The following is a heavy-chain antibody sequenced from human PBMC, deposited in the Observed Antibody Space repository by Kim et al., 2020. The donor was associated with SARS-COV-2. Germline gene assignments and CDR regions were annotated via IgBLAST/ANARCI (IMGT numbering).Heavy chain of an antibody. CDR3: ASKDPGYSSSYDAFDI. J-gene: IGHJ3*02. Sequence: KFQGRVTITRDTSISTAYMELSRLRSDDTAVYYCASKDPGYSSSYDAFDIWGQGTMVTVSS. D-gene: IGHD6-6*01. V-gene: IGHV1-2*02.